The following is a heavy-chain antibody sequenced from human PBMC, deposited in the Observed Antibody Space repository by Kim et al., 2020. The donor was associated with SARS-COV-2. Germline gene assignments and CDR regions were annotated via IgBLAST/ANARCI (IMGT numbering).Heavy chain of an antibody. J-gene: IGHJ4*02. V-gene: IGHV3-15*01. CDR3: TTDRYYPFDY. D-gene: IGHD3-22*01. CDR2: TT. Sequence: TTDYAAPVKGRFTISRDDSKNTLYLQMNSLKTEDTAVYYCTTDRYYPFDYWGQGTLVTVSS.